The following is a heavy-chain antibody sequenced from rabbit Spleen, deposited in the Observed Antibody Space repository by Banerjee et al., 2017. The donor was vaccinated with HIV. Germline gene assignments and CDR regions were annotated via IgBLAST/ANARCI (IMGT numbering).Heavy chain of an antibody. CDR1: GFSFSNNYY. Sequence: QSLEESGGGLVQPEGSLTLTCTASGFSFSNNYYMCWVRQAPGKGLEWIGCIYTGNDDTNYANWAKGRFTISKTSSTTVTLQMTSLTAADTATYFCARGAVYNSVLGNGFDPWGPGPLVTVS. V-gene: IGHV1S40*01. CDR3: ARGAVYNSVLGNGFDP. CDR2: IYTGNDDT. D-gene: IGHD4-1*01. J-gene: IGHJ2*01.